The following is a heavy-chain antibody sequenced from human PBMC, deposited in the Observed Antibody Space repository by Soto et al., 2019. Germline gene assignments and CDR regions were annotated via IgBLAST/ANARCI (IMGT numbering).Heavy chain of an antibody. V-gene: IGHV3-30*03. Sequence: LRLTRATAGPRSSNHPVYWLLLETGKGLVCLAVIAYDGSNAFYRDSVKGRFTISRDNSKNTLYLHMNSLRSEDTGVYYCARGDREDILVVVGARPGEYGIDSWGQGT. CDR2: IAYDGSNA. D-gene: IGHD2-15*01. CDR3: ARGDREDILVVVGARPGEYGIDS. CDR1: GPRSSNHP. J-gene: IGHJ6*02.